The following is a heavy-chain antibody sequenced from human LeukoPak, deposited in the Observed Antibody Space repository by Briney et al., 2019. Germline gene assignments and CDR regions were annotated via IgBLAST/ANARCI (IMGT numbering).Heavy chain of an antibody. CDR2: IYPGDSDT. CDR3: AKIDRQYCSRSSCYALDY. J-gene: IGHJ4*02. D-gene: IGHD2-2*01. V-gene: IGHV5-51*01. Sequence: GESLKISCKASGYTFTNYWIGWVRQMPGKGLEWMGIIYPGDSDTRYSPSFRGQVIISADKSIRTAYLQWTSLKASDTAIYYCAKIDRQYCSRSSCYALDYWGQGTQVTVSS. CDR1: GYTFTNYW.